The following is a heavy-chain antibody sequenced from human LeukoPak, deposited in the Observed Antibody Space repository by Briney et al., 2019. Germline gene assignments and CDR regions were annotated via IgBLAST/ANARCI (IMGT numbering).Heavy chain of an antibody. CDR2: INPNSGGT. D-gene: IGHD2-21*02. J-gene: IGHJ4*02. Sequence: ASVKVSCKASGYTFTGYYMHWVRQAPGQGLEWMGWINPNSGGTNYAQKFRGRVTMTRDTSISTAYMELSRLRSDDTAVYYCARDVAVAEDYFDYWGQGTLVTVSS. CDR1: GYTFTGYY. CDR3: ARDVAVAEDYFDY. V-gene: IGHV1-2*02.